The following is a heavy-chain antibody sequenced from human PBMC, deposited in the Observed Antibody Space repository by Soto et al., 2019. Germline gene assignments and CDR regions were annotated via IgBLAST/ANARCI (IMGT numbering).Heavy chain of an antibody. D-gene: IGHD3-22*01. CDR3: ARDWSRYFDSSGLMWFY. CDR1: GYTFNYYG. CDR2: TSAHNGDT. Sequence: ASVKVSCKASGYTFNYYGISWVRQAPGQGLEWVGWTSAHNGDTKYAQNLQGRLTLTTDTSTSTAYMELTSLTSDDTAVYYCARDWSRYFDSSGLMWFYWGQGTLVTVSS. V-gene: IGHV1-18*04. J-gene: IGHJ4*02.